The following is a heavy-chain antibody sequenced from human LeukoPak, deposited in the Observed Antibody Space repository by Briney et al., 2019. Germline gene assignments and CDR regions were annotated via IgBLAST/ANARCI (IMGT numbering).Heavy chain of an antibody. CDR2: ISASGGST. D-gene: IGHD2-21*02. Sequence: GGSLRLSCAASGFTFGSYAMSWVRQTPEKGLEWVSTISASGGSTYYADSVKGLFTISRDNSKNTLYLQMNSLGAEDTAVYHCARTLRGGDWYFDYWGQGTLVTVSS. V-gene: IGHV3-23*01. J-gene: IGHJ4*02. CDR3: ARTLRGGDWYFDY. CDR1: GFTFGSYA.